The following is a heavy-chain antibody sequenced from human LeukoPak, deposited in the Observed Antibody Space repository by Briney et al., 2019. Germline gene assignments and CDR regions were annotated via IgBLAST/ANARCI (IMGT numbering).Heavy chain of an antibody. D-gene: IGHD5-12*01. V-gene: IGHV3-7*01. CDR1: GFTFSNYW. Sequence: GGSLRLSCAASGFTFSNYWMTWVRQAPGKGLEWVAVISQDATKEYYMDSVKARFTISRDNAKNSVSLQMNSLRAEDTAVYYCVRDGGVSGYDLLDYWGQGTLVTVSS. CDR2: ISQDATKE. CDR3: VRDGGVSGYDLLDY. J-gene: IGHJ4*02.